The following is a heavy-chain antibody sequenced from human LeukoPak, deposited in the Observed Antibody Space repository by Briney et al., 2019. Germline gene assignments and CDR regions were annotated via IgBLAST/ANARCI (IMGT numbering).Heavy chain of an antibody. J-gene: IGHJ4*02. CDR1: GYTFTVYY. CDR2: INPNSGVT. D-gene: IGHD4-23*01. Sequence: ASVKVSCKASGYTFTVYYIHWVRQAPGQGLEWVGRINPNSGVTNYAQKFQGRVTVTRDTSISTAYMELSRLRSGDTAVYYCSRDLKYAGNSFDCWGQGTLVTVSS. V-gene: IGHV1-2*06. CDR3: SRDLKYAGNSFDC.